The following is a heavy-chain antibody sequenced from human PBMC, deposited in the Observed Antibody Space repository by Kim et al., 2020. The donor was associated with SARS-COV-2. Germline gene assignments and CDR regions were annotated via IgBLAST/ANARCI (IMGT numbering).Heavy chain of an antibody. Sequence: GGSLRLSCAASGFMFSIYNMNWVRQAPGKGLEWVSYISSSTTTIYSADSVKGRFTISRDNGKNSLYLEMHSLRAEDTAVYYCAREAAEFNYGMDVWGQGTTVTVSS. CDR3: AREAAEFNYGMDV. CDR1: GFMFSIYN. D-gene: IGHD6-13*01. CDR2: ISSSTTTI. J-gene: IGHJ6*02. V-gene: IGHV3-48*01.